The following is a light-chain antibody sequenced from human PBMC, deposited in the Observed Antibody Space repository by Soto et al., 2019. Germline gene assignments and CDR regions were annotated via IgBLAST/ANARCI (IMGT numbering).Light chain of an antibody. CDR2: EVN. CDR1: SSDVGGYTY. CDR3: TSSAGSNTYV. Sequence: QSALTQPPSASGSPGQSVTISCTGTSSDVGGYTYVSWYQQHPGKAPKLMIYEVNKRPSGVPDRFTGSKSGNTASLTVSGLQAEDEADYYCTSSAGSNTYVFGTGTKVTVL. J-gene: IGLJ1*01. V-gene: IGLV2-8*01.